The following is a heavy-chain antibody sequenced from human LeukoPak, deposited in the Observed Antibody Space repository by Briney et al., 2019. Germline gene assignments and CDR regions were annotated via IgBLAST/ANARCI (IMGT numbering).Heavy chain of an antibody. V-gene: IGHV4-34*01. Sequence: SETLSLTCAVYGVSFSGYYWSWIRQPPGKGLEWIGEINQSGSTTYNPSLKSRVIISVVTSKNQFSLKLSSVTAADTAVYYCARDGEWLDAFDIWGQGTMVTVSS. CDR2: INQSGST. J-gene: IGHJ3*02. D-gene: IGHD5-12*01. CDR3: ARDGEWLDAFDI. CDR1: GVSFSGYY.